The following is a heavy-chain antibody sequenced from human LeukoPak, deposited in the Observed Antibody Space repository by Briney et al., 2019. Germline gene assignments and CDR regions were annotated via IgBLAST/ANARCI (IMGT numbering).Heavy chain of an antibody. CDR1: GFTVSSNY. J-gene: IGHJ4*02. Sequence: GGSLRLSCAASGFTVSSNYMTWIRQAPGKGLEWVSFISSGGSLIHYADSVKGRFFISRDNAKNSLYLQMSNLRAEDTAVYYCTRAYLARGHRDLWGQGTLVTVSS. V-gene: IGHV3-11*01. CDR3: TRAYLARGHRDL. CDR2: ISSGGSLI. D-gene: IGHD3-10*01.